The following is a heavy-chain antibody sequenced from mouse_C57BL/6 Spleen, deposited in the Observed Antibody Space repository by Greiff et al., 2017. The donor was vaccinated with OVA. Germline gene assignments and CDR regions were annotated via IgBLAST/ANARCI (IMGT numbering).Heavy chain of an antibody. CDR1: GFTFSDYG. Sequence: EVQLQESGGGLVKPGGSLKLSCAASGFTFSDYGMHWVRQAPEKGLEWVAYISSGSSTIYYADTVKGRFTISRDNAKNTLFLQMTSLRSEDTAMYYCARAPTGSFDYWGQGTTLTVSS. CDR3: ARAPTGSFDY. J-gene: IGHJ2*01. D-gene: IGHD4-1*02. V-gene: IGHV5-17*01. CDR2: ISSGSSTI.